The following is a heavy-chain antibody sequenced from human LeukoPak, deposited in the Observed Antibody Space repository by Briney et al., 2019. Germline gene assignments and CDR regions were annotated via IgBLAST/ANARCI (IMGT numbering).Heavy chain of an antibody. CDR1: GYTFTGYA. CDR2: INVANGNT. J-gene: IGHJ4*01. V-gene: IGHV1-3*01. CDR3: ARDPDYYDSSGYCTDYFDH. D-gene: IGHD3-22*01. Sequence: ASVKVSCKASGYTFTGYAMHWVRQAPGQRLEWMGWINVANGNTKYSQRFQGRVTIARDTSASTAYMELSSLRSEDSAVYYCARDPDYYDSSGYCTDYFDHWGQGTLVTVSS.